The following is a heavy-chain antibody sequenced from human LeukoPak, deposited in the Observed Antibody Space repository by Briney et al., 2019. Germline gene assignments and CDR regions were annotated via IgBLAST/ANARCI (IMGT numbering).Heavy chain of an antibody. J-gene: IGHJ4*02. D-gene: IGHD2-15*01. V-gene: IGHV4-34*01. CDR1: GGSFSGYY. Sequence: PSETLSLTCAVYGGSFSGYYWSWIRQPPGKGLEWIGEINHSGSTNYNPSLKSRVTISVDTSKNQFSLKLSSVTAADTAVYYCARAPGYCSGGSCYSGPTFDYWGQGTLVTVSS. CDR2: INHSGST. CDR3: ARAPGYCSGGSCYSGPTFDY.